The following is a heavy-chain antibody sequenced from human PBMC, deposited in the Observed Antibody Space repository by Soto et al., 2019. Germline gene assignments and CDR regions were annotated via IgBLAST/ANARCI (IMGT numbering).Heavy chain of an antibody. Sequence: QVQLQQWGAGLLKPSETLSLTCAVYGGSFSGYYWSWIRQPPGKGLEWIGEINHSGSTNYNPSLTSRVTISVDTFKNQFSLKLSSVTAADPAVYYCARVRSGYYFDYSGQGTLVTVSS. CDR2: INHSGST. D-gene: IGHD1-26*01. CDR3: ARVRSGYYFDY. V-gene: IGHV4-34*01. J-gene: IGHJ4*02. CDR1: GGSFSGYY.